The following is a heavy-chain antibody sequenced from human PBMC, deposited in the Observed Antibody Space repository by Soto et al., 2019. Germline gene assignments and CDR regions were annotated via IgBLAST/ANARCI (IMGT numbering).Heavy chain of an antibody. CDR2: ISYDGVNT. CDR3: ARAPPRGIEAPGTWGSGMDV. Sequence: QVQVVESGGGVVHPGRSLRLSCAASGFSFSSYAMHWVRQTPGKGLEWVAVISYDGVNTYYADSVKGRFTISRDSSKNTIDLHMNSLRNEDTAVYYCARAPPRGIEAPGTWGSGMDVWGQGTTVTVSS. D-gene: IGHD6-13*01. CDR1: GFSFSSYA. V-gene: IGHV3-30-3*01. J-gene: IGHJ6*02.